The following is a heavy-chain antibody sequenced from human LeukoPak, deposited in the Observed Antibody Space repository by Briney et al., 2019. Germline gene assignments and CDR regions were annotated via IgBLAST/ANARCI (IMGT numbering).Heavy chain of an antibody. J-gene: IGHJ4*02. CDR3: ARDGDY. CDR1: GGSVSSVIYY. CDR2: IYYSGST. Sequence: SETLSLTCTVSGGSVSSVIYYWSWIRQPPGKGLEWIGYIYYSGSTNYNPSLKSRVTISADTSKNQFSLKLSSVTAADTAVYYCARDGDYWGQGTLVTVSS. V-gene: IGHV4-61*01.